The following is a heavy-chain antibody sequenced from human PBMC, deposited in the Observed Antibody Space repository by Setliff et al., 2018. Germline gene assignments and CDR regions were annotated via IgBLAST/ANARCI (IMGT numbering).Heavy chain of an antibody. Sequence: GASVKVSCKASGGTFSSYAICWVRQAPGQGLEWMGGIIPIFGTANYAQKFQGRVTITTDESTSTAYMELSSLRSEDTAVYYCARAPLLFGVVMADGMDVWGQGTTVTVSS. D-gene: IGHD3-3*01. CDR3: ARAPLLFGVVMADGMDV. J-gene: IGHJ6*02. CDR2: IIPIFGTA. V-gene: IGHV1-69*05. CDR1: GGTFSSYA.